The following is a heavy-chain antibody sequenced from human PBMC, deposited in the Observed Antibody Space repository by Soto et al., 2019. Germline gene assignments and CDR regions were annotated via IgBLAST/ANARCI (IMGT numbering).Heavy chain of an antibody. CDR2: IGSKGQNYAT. CDR3: TKYSGTSSAPAA. J-gene: IGHJ5*02. CDR1: GFSFSDSA. Sequence: EVQLVESVGGLVQPGGSLKLSCAASGFSFSDSAMHWVRQASGKGLEWVGRIGSKGQNYATTYAASVKGRFIISTDESKNTAHLQMNSLKTEDTAVYYCTKYSGTSSAPAALGQGTLVTVSS. D-gene: IGHD1-26*01. V-gene: IGHV3-73*02.